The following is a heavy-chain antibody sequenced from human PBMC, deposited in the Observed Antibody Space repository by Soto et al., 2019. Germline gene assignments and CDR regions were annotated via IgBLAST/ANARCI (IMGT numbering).Heavy chain of an antibody. V-gene: IGHV3-7*01. D-gene: IGHD2-15*01. CDR1: GFTFNNYW. Sequence: EVQLVESGGGLVQPGGSLRLSCAASGFTFNNYWMNWVRQAPGKGLEWVANTKPDGSESDYADSVKGRFTISRDNAKNTLYLQIESLRVEDTAVYYCAGAGDAGCYCSDSWGQGALVTVSS. CDR3: AGAGDAGCYCSDS. CDR2: TKPDGSES. J-gene: IGHJ5*01.